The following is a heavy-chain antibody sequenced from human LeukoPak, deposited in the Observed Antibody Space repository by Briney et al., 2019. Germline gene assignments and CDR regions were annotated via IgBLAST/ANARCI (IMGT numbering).Heavy chain of an antibody. J-gene: IGHJ4*02. Sequence: GGSLRLSCAASGFTFDDYGMSWVRQAPGKGLEWVSGINWNGGSTGYADSVKGRFTISRDNAKNSLYLQMYSLRAEDTALYYCARDLRDSSVGYYFDYWGQGTLVTVSS. CDR3: ARDLRDSSVGYYFDY. CDR2: INWNGGST. V-gene: IGHV3-20*04. CDR1: GFTFDDYG. D-gene: IGHD6-19*01.